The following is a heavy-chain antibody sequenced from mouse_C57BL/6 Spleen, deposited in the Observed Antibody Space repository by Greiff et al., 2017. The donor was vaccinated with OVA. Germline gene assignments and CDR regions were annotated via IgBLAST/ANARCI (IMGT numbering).Heavy chain of an antibody. CDR3: ASKGGYSYVSSSNYYAMDY. CDR2: IWRGGST. J-gene: IGHJ4*01. CDR1: GFSLTSYG. V-gene: IGHV2-2*01. D-gene: IGHD1-1*01. Sequence: VQRVESGPGLVQPSQSLSITCTVSGFSLTSYGVHWVRQSPGKGLEWLGVIWRGGSTDYNAAFISRLSISKDNSKSQVFFNMNRLLAYDTAIYYCASKGGYSYVSSSNYYAMDYWGPGPSVTVSS.